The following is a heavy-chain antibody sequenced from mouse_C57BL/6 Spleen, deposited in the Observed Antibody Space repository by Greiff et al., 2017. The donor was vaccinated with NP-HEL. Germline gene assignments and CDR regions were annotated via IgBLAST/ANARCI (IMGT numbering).Heavy chain of an antibody. J-gene: IGHJ3*01. D-gene: IGHD2-5*01. CDR1: GYTFTDYY. CDR3: ARSHSNYAFAY. CDR2: INPNNGGT. V-gene: IGHV1-26*01. Sequence: VQLQQSGPELVKPGASVKISCKASGYTFTDYYMNWVKQSHGKSLEWIGDINPNNGGTSYNQKFKGKATLTVDKSSSTAYMELRSLTSEDSAVYYCARSHSNYAFAYWGQGTLVTVSA.